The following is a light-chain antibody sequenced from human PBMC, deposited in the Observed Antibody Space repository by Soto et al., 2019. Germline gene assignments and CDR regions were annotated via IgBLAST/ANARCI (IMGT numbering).Light chain of an antibody. CDR1: QSVRNN. V-gene: IGKV3-15*01. Sequence: EIMMTQSPATLSVSPGESATLSCRASQSVRNNLAWYQHKPGQAPRLLIYYASTRATGIPARFSGSGSGTEFNLTISSLQSEDFALYYCQQYNDWPPITFGQGTRLEI. CDR3: QQYNDWPPIT. CDR2: YAS. J-gene: IGKJ5*01.